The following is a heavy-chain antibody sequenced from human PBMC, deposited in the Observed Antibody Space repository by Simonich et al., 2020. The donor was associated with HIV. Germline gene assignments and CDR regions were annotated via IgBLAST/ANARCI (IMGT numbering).Heavy chain of an antibody. CDR3: VRRLAVAGTYWYFDL. CDR1: GYSFTSYW. Sequence: EVQLVQSGAEVKKPGESLKISGKGSGYSFTSYWIGWVRQMPGKGLEWMGIIYPGDSDTRYRPSFQGQVTIPADKSISTAYLQWSSLKASDTAMYYCVRRLAVAGTYWYFDLWGRGTLVTVSS. V-gene: IGHV5-51*03. CDR2: IYPGDSDT. D-gene: IGHD6-19*01. J-gene: IGHJ2*01.